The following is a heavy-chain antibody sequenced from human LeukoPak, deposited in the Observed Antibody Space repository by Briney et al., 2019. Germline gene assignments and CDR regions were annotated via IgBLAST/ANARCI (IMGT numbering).Heavy chain of an antibody. Sequence: PGGSLRLSCAASGFTFINYSMNWIRQAPGKGLEWVSSFGTRSTSVYHAGSVKGRFAISRDNAKNSLYLQMNSLRAEDTALYYCAREVSEGFDFWGQGTLVTVSS. D-gene: IGHD3-22*01. CDR3: AREVSEGFDF. J-gene: IGHJ4*02. V-gene: IGHV3-21*01. CDR2: FGTRSTSV. CDR1: GFTFINYS.